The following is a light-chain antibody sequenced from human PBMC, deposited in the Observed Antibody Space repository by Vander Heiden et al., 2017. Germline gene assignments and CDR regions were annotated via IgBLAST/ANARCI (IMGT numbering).Light chain of an antibody. V-gene: IGLV3-21*02. CDR1: NIGSKS. CDR2: DDS. Sequence: SYVLNQPRWGSVAPGQTARITCGGNNIGSKSVHWYQQKPGQAPVLVVYDDSDRPSGIPERFSGSNSGNTATLTISRVEAGDEADYYCQVWDSSSDHVVFGGGTKLTVL. CDR3: QVWDSSSDHVV. J-gene: IGLJ2*01.